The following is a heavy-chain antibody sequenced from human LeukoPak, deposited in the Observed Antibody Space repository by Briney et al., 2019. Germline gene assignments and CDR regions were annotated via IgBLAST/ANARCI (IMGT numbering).Heavy chain of an antibody. D-gene: IGHD3-3*01. Sequence: PSETPSLTCTVSGGSISSSSYYWGWIRQPPGKGLEWIGSIYYSGSTYYNPSLKSRVTISVDTSKNQFSLKLSSVTAADTAVYYCARVAYDFWSGKLFDYWGQGTLVTVSS. CDR1: GGSISSSSYY. CDR2: IYYSGST. CDR3: ARVAYDFWSGKLFDY. V-gene: IGHV4-39*07. J-gene: IGHJ4*02.